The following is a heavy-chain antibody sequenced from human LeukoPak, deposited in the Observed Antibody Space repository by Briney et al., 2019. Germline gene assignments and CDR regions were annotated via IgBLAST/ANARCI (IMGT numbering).Heavy chain of an antibody. CDR3: ARGGVVATIGDY. CDR2: IIPILGIA. Sequence: GASVKVSCKASGGTFSSYAISWVRQAPGQGLEWMGRIIPILGIANYAQMFQGRVTITADKSTSTAYMELSSLRSEDTAVYYCARGGVVATIGDYWGQGTLVTVSS. J-gene: IGHJ4*02. D-gene: IGHD5-12*01. CDR1: GGTFSSYA. V-gene: IGHV1-69*04.